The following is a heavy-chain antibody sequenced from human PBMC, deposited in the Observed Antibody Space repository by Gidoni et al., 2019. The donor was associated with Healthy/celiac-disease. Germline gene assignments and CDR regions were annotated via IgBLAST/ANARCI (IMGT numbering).Heavy chain of an antibody. CDR1: GFPFSSYG. CDR3: AKEKVPAAIIAYFDY. V-gene: IGHV3-30*18. CDR2: ISYDGSNK. J-gene: IGHJ4*02. Sequence: QVQLVESGGGVVQPGRSLRLSCAASGFPFSSYGMHWVRQAPGKGLEWVAVISYDGSNKYYADSVKGRFTISRDNSKNTLYLQMNSLRAEDTAVYYCAKEKVPAAIIAYFDYWGQGTLVTVSS. D-gene: IGHD2-2*02.